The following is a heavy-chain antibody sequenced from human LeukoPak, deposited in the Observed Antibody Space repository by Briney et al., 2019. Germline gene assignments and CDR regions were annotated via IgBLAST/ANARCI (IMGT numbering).Heavy chain of an antibody. D-gene: IGHD6-19*01. CDR2: ITGSGAYT. V-gene: IGHV3-23*01. CDR1: GFTFNNYA. Sequence: GGSLRLSFTASGFTFNNYAMTWVRQAPGKGLEWVSAITGSGAYTNYADSVKGRFTISRDNSKNTIYLQMNSLRAEDTALYYCARVQWLATGYYFDYWGQGTPVTVSS. CDR3: ARVQWLATGYYFDY. J-gene: IGHJ4*02.